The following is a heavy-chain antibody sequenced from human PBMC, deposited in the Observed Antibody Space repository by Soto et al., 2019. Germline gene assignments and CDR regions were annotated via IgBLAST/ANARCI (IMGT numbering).Heavy chain of an antibody. Sequence: EVQLLESGGGLVQPGGSLRLSCAASGFTFSSYAMSWVRQAPGKGLEWVSAISGSGGSTYYADSVKGRFTISRDNSKNTLYLQMNSLSAEDTAVYYCAKDHCSSTSCYVLHFDYWGQGTLVTVSS. CDR1: GFTFSSYA. CDR3: AKDHCSSTSCYVLHFDY. J-gene: IGHJ4*02. D-gene: IGHD2-2*01. CDR2: ISGSGGST. V-gene: IGHV3-23*01.